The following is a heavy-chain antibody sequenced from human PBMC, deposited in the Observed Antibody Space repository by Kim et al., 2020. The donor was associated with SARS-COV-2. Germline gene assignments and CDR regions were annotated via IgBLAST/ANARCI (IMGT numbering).Heavy chain of an antibody. J-gene: IGHJ4*02. D-gene: IGHD3-22*01. CDR3: ARQSYDSSGYFPPHFDY. CDR1: GGSISSSSYY. CDR2: IYYSGST. Sequence: SETLSLTCTVSGGSISSSSYYWGWIRQPPGKGLEWIGSIYYSGSTYYNPSLKSRVTISVDTSKNQFSLKLSSVTAADTAVYYCARQSYDSSGYFPPHFDYWGQGTLVTVSS. V-gene: IGHV4-39*01.